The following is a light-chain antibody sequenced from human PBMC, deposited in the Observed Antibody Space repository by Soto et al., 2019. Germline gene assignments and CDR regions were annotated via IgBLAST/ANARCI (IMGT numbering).Light chain of an antibody. CDR3: QVWDGNSDGVI. CDR1: NIGRRS. J-gene: IGLJ2*01. V-gene: IGLV3-21*04. CDR2: YDT. Sequence: SYELTQPPSVSVAPGKTARITCEENNIGRRSVHWYQQKPGQAPVIVIYYDTDRPLGIPERFSGSNSGNTATLTISRVEAGDEADYHCQVWDGNSDGVIFGGGTKLTVL.